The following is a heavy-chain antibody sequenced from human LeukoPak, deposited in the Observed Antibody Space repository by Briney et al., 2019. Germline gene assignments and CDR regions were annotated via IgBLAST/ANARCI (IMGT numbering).Heavy chain of an antibody. CDR2: IWYVGSNK. CDR3: AKDRLRSYYYYGMDV. CDR1: GFTFSSYG. J-gene: IGHJ6*02. V-gene: IGHV3-33*06. D-gene: IGHD5-12*01. Sequence: GGSLRLSCAASGFTFSSYGMHWVRQAPGKGLEWVAVIWYVGSNKYYADSVKGRFTISRDNSKNTLYLQMNSLRAEDTAVYYCAKDRLRSYYYYGMDVWGQGTTVTVSS.